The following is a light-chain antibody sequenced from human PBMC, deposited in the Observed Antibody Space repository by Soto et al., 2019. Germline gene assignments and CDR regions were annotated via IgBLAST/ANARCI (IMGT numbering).Light chain of an antibody. V-gene: IGLV2-14*03. J-gene: IGLJ2*01. CDR2: EVS. CDR3: SSYTSTGTVV. CDR1: SSDVGAYNY. Sequence: QSALTQPASVSGSPGQSITISCTGTSSDVGAYNYVSWYLQHPGNVPKLMIYEVSNRPSGVSNRFSASKSGDTASLTISGLQAEDEADYYCSSYTSTGTVVFGGGTKVTVL.